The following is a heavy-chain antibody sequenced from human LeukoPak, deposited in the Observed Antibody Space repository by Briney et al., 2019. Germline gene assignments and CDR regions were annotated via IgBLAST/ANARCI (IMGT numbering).Heavy chain of an antibody. J-gene: IGHJ4*02. CDR3: ARASQSMVRGVYFDY. CDR2: IKQDGSEK. Sequence: GGSLRLSCAASGFTFSSYWMSWVRQAPGKGLEWVANIKQDGSEKYYVDSVKGRFTISRDNAKNSLYLQVNSLRAEDTAVYYCARASQSMVRGVYFDYWGQGTLVTVSS. V-gene: IGHV3-7*01. CDR1: GFTFSSYW. D-gene: IGHD3-10*01.